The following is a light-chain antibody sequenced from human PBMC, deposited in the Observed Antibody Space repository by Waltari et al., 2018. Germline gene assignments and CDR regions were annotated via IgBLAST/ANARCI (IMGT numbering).Light chain of an antibody. CDR3: QKYDRLPAT. J-gene: IGKJ1*01. Sequence: EIVFTQSPGTLSFSPGERATLSCRASQSIGKYLVWYQQKPGQAPRLLMYAASTRAPGIPDRFSGSGSGTDFSLTISRLEPEDFAVYYCQKYDRLPATFGQGTKVEIK. CDR1: QSIGKY. V-gene: IGKV3-20*01. CDR2: AAS.